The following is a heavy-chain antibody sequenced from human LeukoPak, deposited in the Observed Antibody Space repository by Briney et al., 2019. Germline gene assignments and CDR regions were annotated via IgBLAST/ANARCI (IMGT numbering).Heavy chain of an antibody. J-gene: IGHJ6*03. CDR1: GGTFSSYA. D-gene: IGHD1-26*01. CDR3: ARESIAGATTENYYYYYMDV. Sequence: SVKVSCKASGGTFSSYAISWVRQAPGQGLEWMGGIIPIFGTANYAQKFQGRVTITADKSTSTAYMELSSLRSEDTAVYYCARESIAGATTENYYYYYMDVWGKGTTVTVSS. CDR2: IIPIFGTA. V-gene: IGHV1-69*06.